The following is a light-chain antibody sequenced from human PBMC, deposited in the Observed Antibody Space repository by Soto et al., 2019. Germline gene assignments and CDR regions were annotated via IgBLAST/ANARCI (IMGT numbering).Light chain of an antibody. V-gene: IGLV1-40*01. J-gene: IGLJ2*01. CDR1: SSNIGAGYD. CDR3: QSSDTSLSGSEV. Sequence: QSVLTQPPSVSGAPGQRVTISCTGSSSNIGAGYDVHWYQQLPGTAPKLLIFGTSNRPSGVPDRFSGSNSGTSASLAITGLQAEDEADYYCQSSDTSLSGSEVFGGGTKLTVL. CDR2: GTS.